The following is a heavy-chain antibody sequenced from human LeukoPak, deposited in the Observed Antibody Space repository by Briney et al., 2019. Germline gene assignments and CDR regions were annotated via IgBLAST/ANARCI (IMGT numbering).Heavy chain of an antibody. CDR2: IYYSGST. CDR3: ARTVGALYDAFNI. Sequence: SETLSLTCTVSGGSISTYYWSWIRQPPGKGLEWIGYIYYSGSTNYNPSLKSRVTISVDTSKNQFSLKLSSVTAADTAVYYCARTVGALYDAFNIWGQGAMVTVSS. CDR1: GGSISTYY. J-gene: IGHJ3*02. V-gene: IGHV4-59*08. D-gene: IGHD1-26*01.